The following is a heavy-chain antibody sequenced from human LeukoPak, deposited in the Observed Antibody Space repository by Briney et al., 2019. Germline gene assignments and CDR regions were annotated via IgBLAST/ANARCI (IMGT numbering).Heavy chain of an antibody. J-gene: IGHJ4*02. CDR3: AAIPQPWLVWWYFDY. CDR2: IYYSGST. D-gene: IGHD6-19*01. Sequence: PSETLSLTCTVSGGSISIYYWSWIRQPPGKGLEWIGNIYYSGSTNYNPSLKSRVTISVDTSKNQFSLKLSSVTAADTAVYYCAAIPQPWLVWWYFDYWGQGTLVTVSS. V-gene: IGHV4-59*08. CDR1: GGSISIYY.